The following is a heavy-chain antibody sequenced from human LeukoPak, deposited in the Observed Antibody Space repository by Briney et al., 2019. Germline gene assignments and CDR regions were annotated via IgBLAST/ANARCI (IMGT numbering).Heavy chain of an antibody. D-gene: IGHD3-9*01. Sequence: SGGSLRLSCAASGFTFSTYSMNWVRQAPGKGLEWVSYISSGSSIIYYADSVRGRFTISRDNSRNSLYLQMNSLRAEDTAFYYCTKGGFKYFDWSYFDYWGQGTLVTVSS. CDR1: GFTFSTYS. J-gene: IGHJ4*02. CDR2: ISSGSSII. CDR3: TKGGFKYFDWSYFDY. V-gene: IGHV3-48*01.